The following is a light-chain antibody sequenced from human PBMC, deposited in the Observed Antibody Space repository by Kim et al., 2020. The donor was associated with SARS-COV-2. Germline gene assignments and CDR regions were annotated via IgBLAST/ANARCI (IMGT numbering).Light chain of an antibody. Sequence: LGQTVRITGQGDSLRNDYASWYQQKPGQAPVLVIYGKNNRPSGIPDRFSGSSSGNTASLTITGAQAEDEADYYCNSRDSSGNHYVFGTGTKVTVL. J-gene: IGLJ1*01. CDR2: GKN. CDR1: SLRNDY. V-gene: IGLV3-19*01. CDR3: NSRDSSGNHYV.